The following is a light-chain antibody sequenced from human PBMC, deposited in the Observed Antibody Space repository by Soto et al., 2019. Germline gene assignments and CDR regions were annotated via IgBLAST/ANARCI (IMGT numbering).Light chain of an antibody. CDR1: QDISNY. J-gene: IGKJ3*01. CDR2: DAS. Sequence: DIQMTHSPSSLSASVGDRVTITCQASQDISNYLNWYQQKPGKRPNLLIYDASTLKSGDPSRFSVNRSRTNFTFTITGLQPEEIGPYYCQQFHNFPPTFDPGTKV. CDR3: QQFHNFPPT. V-gene: IGKV1-33*01.